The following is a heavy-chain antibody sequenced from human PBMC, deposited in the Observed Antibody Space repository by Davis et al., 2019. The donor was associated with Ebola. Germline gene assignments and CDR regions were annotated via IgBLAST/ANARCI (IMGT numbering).Heavy chain of an antibody. V-gene: IGHV3-33*01. Sequence: GESLKISCAASGFTFSSYGMHWVRQAPGKGLEWVAVIWYDGSNKYYADSVKGRFTISRDNSKNTLYLQMNSLRAEDTAVYYSARGGELPYYYYYGMDVWGQGTTVTVSS. D-gene: IGHD1-26*01. CDR2: IWYDGSNK. CDR3: ARGGELPYYYYYGMDV. J-gene: IGHJ6*02. CDR1: GFTFSSYG.